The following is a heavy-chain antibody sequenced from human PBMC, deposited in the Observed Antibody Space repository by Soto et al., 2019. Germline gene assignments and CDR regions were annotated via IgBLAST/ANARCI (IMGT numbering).Heavy chain of an antibody. CDR1: GYTFTSYG. CDR3: ASDIVVVPAASASYYYYYGMDV. D-gene: IGHD2-2*01. Sequence: GASVKVSCKASGYTFTSYGIRWVRQAPGQGLEWMGWISAYNGNTNYAQKLQGRVTMTTDTSTSTAYMELRSLRSDDTAVYYCASDIVVVPAASASYYYYYGMDVWGQGTTVTVYS. CDR2: ISAYNGNT. J-gene: IGHJ6*02. V-gene: IGHV1-18*01.